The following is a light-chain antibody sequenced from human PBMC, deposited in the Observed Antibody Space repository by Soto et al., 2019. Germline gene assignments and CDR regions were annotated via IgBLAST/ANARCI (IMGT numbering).Light chain of an antibody. CDR3: QQPNSFPLT. CDR1: QGTSSW. J-gene: IGKJ5*01. CDR2: AAS. V-gene: IGKV1D-12*01. Sequence: DIQMTQSPSSVSASVGARVTITCRASQGTSSWLAWYQQKPGKAPKLLIYAASSLQSGVPSRFSGGGSGTDFSLTISSLQPQDFSTNYWQQPNSFPLTFGQGTRLEIK.